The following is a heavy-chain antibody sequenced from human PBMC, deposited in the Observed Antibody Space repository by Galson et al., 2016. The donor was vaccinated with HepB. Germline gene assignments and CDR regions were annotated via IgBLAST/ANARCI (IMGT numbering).Heavy chain of an antibody. V-gene: IGHV3-23*01. J-gene: IGHJ4*02. CDR2: ISGSGGTT. Sequence: SLRLSCAASGFTFSSYAMSWVRQAPGKGLEWVSAISGSGGTTYYADSVKGRFTISRDNSKNTLYVQMNSLRAEDTAVYYCARGDIVGAIFDYWGQGTLATVSS. CDR3: ARGDIVGAIFDY. D-gene: IGHD1-26*01. CDR1: GFTFSSYA.